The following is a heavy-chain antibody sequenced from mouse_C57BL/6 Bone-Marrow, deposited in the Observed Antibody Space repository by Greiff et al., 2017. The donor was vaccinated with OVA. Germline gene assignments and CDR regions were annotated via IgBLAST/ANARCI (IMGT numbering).Heavy chain of an antibody. CDR2: IWSGGST. Sequence: QVQLKESGPGLVQPSQSLSIACTVSGFSLTSYGVHWVRQPPGKGLEWLGVIWSGGSTDYNAAFISRLSISKDNSKSQVFFKMNSLQADDTAIYYCAKTDWYAMDYWGQGTSVTVSS. D-gene: IGHD4-1*01. J-gene: IGHJ4*01. CDR3: AKTDWYAMDY. CDR1: GFSLTSYG. V-gene: IGHV2-4*01.